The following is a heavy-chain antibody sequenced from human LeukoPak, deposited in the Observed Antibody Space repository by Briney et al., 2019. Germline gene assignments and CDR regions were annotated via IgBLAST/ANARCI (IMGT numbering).Heavy chain of an antibody. CDR1: GFTASSNY. D-gene: IGHD6-19*01. V-gene: IGHV3-7*01. Sequence: GGSLRLSCAASGFTASSNYMSWVRQAPGKGLEWVANIKPEGSAQYYADSVRGRFTISRDNAKNSVFLHMNSLRAEDTAVYHCARPYGVGWSGLEHWGRGTLVTVSS. CDR2: IKPEGSAQ. CDR3: ARPYGVGWSGLEH. J-gene: IGHJ4*02.